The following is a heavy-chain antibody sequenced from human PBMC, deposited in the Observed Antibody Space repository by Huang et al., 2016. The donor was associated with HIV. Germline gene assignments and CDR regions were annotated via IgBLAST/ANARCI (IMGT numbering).Heavy chain of an antibody. D-gene: IGHD3-22*01. Sequence: QVQLQESGPGLVKPSETLSLTCTVSGGSINSYYWLWIRQPPGTGLEWIGYIHYSGSTIYNPSRKGRVTISVDTSKNQFSLKLSSVTAADTAMYYCARNYYDNVDWYFDLWGRGTLVTVSS. CDR2: IHYSGST. J-gene: IGHJ2*01. CDR1: GGSINSYY. CDR3: ARNYYDNVDWYFDL. V-gene: IGHV4-59*01.